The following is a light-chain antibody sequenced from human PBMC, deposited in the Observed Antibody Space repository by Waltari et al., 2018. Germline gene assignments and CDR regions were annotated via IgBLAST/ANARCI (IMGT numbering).Light chain of an antibody. J-gene: IGLJ2*01. CDR1: SSNIGSNT. V-gene: IGLV1-44*01. Sequence: QSVLTQPPSASGTPGQRVTISCSGSSSNIGSNTVNWYQQLPGTAPKLLIYSNKQRPSGVPDRFSGSKSGTSASLAISGLQSEDEADYYCAAWDDSLSVVFGGGTKLTVL. CDR2: SNK. CDR3: AAWDDSLSVV.